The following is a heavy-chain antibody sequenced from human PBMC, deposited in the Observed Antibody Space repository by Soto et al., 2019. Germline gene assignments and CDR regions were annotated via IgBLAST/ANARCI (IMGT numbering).Heavy chain of an antibody. D-gene: IGHD2-15*01. V-gene: IGHV3-48*03. CDR3: VRRMASPDQ. J-gene: IGHJ4*02. CDR1: GFTFSDYE. CDR2: ITSGGRSI. Sequence: GSLRLSCTASGFTFSDYEMNWVRQAPGKGLEWVSYITSGGRSIYYADSVMGRFIISRDNAENSLYLQMNSLRPEDTAVYYCVRRMASPDQWGQGTLVTVS.